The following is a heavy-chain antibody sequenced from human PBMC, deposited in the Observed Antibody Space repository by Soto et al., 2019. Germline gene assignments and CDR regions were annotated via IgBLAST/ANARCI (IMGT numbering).Heavy chain of an antibody. V-gene: IGHV4-39*01. Sequence: QLQMQEPGPGLVKPSETLSLTCTVSDGSISTSSYYWGWIRQSPGKGPERIGTIFYTGRTYYNPSLESRVTLSADTTKTQFALHLTSVTAADTAVYYCTRHHPHHYDSSGYFDYWGQGTLVTVSS. CDR2: IFYTGRT. J-gene: IGHJ4*02. CDR3: TRHHPHHYDSSGYFDY. D-gene: IGHD3-22*01. CDR1: DGSISTSSYY.